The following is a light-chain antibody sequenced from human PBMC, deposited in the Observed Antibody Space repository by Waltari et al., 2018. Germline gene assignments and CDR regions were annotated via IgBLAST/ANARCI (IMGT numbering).Light chain of an antibody. J-gene: IGLJ1*01. Sequence: QSALTQPASVSGSPGQSITISCTGTSSDVGSYNLVSWYQHRPGTAPKLIIYGVSKRPSGVSNRFSGSKSGNTASLTISGLRTEDEADYYCCSYAGGSAFVFGTGTKITVL. V-gene: IGLV2-23*02. CDR1: SSDVGSYNL. CDR2: GVS. CDR3: CSYAGGSAFV.